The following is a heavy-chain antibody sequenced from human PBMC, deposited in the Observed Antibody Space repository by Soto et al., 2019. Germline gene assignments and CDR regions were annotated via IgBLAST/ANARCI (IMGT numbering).Heavy chain of an antibody. V-gene: IGHV6-1*01. Sequence: SQTLSLTCAISGDSVSSNSAAWNWIRQSTSRGLEWLGRTYYRSKWYNDYAVSVKSRITINPDTSKNQFSLQLNSVTPEDTAVYYCARDSYYEIAVAQPYCMDVWGQGTTVTVSS. CDR3: ARDSYYEIAVAQPYCMDV. CDR1: GDSVSSNSAA. J-gene: IGHJ6*02. D-gene: IGHD6-19*01. CDR2: TYYRSKWYN.